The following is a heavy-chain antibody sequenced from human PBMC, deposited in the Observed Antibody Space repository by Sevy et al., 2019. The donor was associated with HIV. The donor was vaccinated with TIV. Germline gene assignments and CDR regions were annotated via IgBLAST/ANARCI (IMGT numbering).Heavy chain of an antibody. J-gene: IGHJ4*02. CDR1: GGSISSGDYY. Sequence: SETLSLTCTVSGGSISSGDYYLSWIRQPPGKGLEWIGYIYYSGSTYYNPSLKSRITISVDTSKNQFSLKLSSVTAADTAVYYCARAGYSGYDFDYWGQGTLVTVSS. V-gene: IGHV4-30-4*01. CDR3: ARAGYSGYDFDY. CDR2: IYYSGST. D-gene: IGHD5-12*01.